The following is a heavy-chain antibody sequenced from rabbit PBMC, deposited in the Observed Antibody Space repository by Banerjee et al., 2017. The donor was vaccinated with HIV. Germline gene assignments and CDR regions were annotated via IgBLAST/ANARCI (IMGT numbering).Heavy chain of an antibody. V-gene: IGHV1S45*01. CDR1: GFDLSSYY. CDR3: ARSNDWGLEYFHL. Sequence: QEQLEESGGGLVQPEGSLTLTCTASGFDLSSYYMCWVRQAPGKGLEWIGCIYTGDGSTYYASWAKGRFTISKTSSTTVTLQMTSLTVADTATYFCARSNDWGLEYFHLWGQGTLVTVS. J-gene: IGHJ4*01. CDR2: IYTGDGST. D-gene: IGHD4-1*01.